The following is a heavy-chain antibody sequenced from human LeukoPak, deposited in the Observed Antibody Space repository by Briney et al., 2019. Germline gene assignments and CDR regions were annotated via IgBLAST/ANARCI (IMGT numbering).Heavy chain of an antibody. CDR2: ISYDGSNK. CDR1: GFTFSSYG. Sequence: GGSLRLSCAASGFTFSSYGMHWVRQAPGKGLEWVVVISYDGSNKYYADSVKGRFTISRDNSKNTLYLQMNSLRAEETAVYYCAKGATIIGAVISQSNWFDPWGQGTLVTVSS. CDR3: AKGATIIGAVISQSNWFDP. V-gene: IGHV3-30*18. J-gene: IGHJ5*02. D-gene: IGHD3-3*01.